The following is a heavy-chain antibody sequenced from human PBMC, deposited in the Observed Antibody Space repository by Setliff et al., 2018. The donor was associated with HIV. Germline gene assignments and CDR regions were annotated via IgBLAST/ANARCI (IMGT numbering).Heavy chain of an antibody. CDR3: ARTITTFGVIGRGGRMDV. J-gene: IGHJ6*04. D-gene: IGHD3-3*01. V-gene: IGHV4-61*10. Sequence: PSETLSLTCTVSGASISDGTYYWSWIRQPAGKGLEWIGEMNHSEHYYNPTLKSRVTISMDTSKNQFSLELSSVTAADTALYYCARTITTFGVIGRGGRMDVWGKGTTVTVSS. CDR1: GASISDGTYY. CDR2: MNHSEH.